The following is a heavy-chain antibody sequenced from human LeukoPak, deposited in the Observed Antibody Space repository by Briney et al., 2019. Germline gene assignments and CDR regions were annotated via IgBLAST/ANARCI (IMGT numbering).Heavy chain of an antibody. D-gene: IGHD3-10*01. CDR1: GFIFRNYA. Sequence: PGGSLRLSCAASGFIFRNYAMSWVRQAPGKGLEWVSAITGSGDTTYYADSVKGRFTISRDNAKKSLHLEMNSLRAEDTAVYYCARSHYGSGSYYLDAFDVWGQGTVVTVSS. J-gene: IGHJ3*01. CDR3: ARSHYGSGSYYLDAFDV. V-gene: IGHV3-23*01. CDR2: ITGSGDTT.